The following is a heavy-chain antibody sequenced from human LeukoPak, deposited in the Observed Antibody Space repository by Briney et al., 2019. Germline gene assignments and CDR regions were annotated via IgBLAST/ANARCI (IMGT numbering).Heavy chain of an antibody. CDR3: ASGGSGYYYS. D-gene: IGHD3-22*01. CDR1: GGSLSSSSYY. J-gene: IGHJ4*02. V-gene: IGHV4-39*01. Sequence: SETLSLTCTVSGGSLSSSSYYWGCIRQRPGKGLEWIGSTYYSGSTYYNPSLKSRVTISLDMSKNQFSLKLRSVAAADTAVYYCASGGSGYYYSWGQGSLVTVSS. CDR2: TYYSGST.